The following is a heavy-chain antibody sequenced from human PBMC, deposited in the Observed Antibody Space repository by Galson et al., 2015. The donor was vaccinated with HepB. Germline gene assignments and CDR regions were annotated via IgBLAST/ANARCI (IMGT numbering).Heavy chain of an antibody. CDR1: GFTFSSYA. CDR2: ISYDGSNK. V-gene: IGHV3-30-3*01. CDR3: AKDPGLGPPSGYSYAEYYYYGMDV. Sequence: SLRLSCAASGFTFSSYAMHWVRQAPGKGLEWVAVISYDGSNKYYADSVKGRFTISRDNSKNTLYLQMNSLRAEDTAVYYCAKDPGLGPPSGYSYAEYYYYGMDVWGQGTTVTVSS. J-gene: IGHJ6*02. D-gene: IGHD5-18*01.